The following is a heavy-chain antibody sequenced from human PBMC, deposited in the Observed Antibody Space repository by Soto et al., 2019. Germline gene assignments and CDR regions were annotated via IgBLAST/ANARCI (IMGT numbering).Heavy chain of an antibody. V-gene: IGHV1-18*01. CDR1: GYTFTTYG. Sequence: QVQLEQSGAEEKKPGDSMKVSCKASGYTFTTYGISWVRQAPGQGLEWMGWTNGYNGNTDYPQKLQGRVTMTTDTSTSTAYMELRSLRSDDTAVYYCAREGSAPYYYSGMDVWGQGTTVTVSS. D-gene: IGHD6-19*01. CDR3: AREGSAPYYYSGMDV. J-gene: IGHJ6*02. CDR2: TNGYNGNT.